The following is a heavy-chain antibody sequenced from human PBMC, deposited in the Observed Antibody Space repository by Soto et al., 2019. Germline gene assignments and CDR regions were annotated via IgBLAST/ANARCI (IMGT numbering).Heavy chain of an antibody. J-gene: IGHJ3*02. Sequence: GGSLRLSCAASEFSFTNAWMTWVRQAPGKGLEWLGRIKSKTDGGTTDYAAPVKGRFTISRDDSHNTLYLQMNSLRTEVTVVYYCVGSWETSHTYAFDIWGQGTMVTVSS. V-gene: IGHV3-15*01. CDR3: VGSWETSHTYAFDI. D-gene: IGHD1-26*01. CDR1: EFSFTNAW. CDR2: IKSKTDGGTT.